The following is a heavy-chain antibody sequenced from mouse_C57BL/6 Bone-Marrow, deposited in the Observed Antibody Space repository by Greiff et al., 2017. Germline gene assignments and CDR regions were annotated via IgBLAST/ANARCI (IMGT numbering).Heavy chain of an antibody. CDR2: IWSGGST. J-gene: IGHJ1*03. V-gene: IGHV2-2*01. CDR1: GFSLTSYG. D-gene: IGHD4-1*01. CDR3: ARLTGDWYFDV. Sequence: VKLVESGPGLVQPSQSLSITCTVSGFSLTSYGVHWVRQSPGKGLEWLGVIWSGGSTDYNAAFISRLSISKDNSKSQVFFKMNSLQADDTAIYYCARLTGDWYFDVWGTGTTVTVSS.